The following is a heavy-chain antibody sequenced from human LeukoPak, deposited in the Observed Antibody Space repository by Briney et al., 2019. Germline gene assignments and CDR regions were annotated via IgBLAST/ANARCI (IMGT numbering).Heavy chain of an antibody. Sequence: SETLSLTCSVSGDSMSSHYWSWIRQPAGKGLEWIGHIYTSGRTDYNPSLKSRITMSVDTSKNQFSLKLSSVTAADTAVYYCARGIIAARSMGTYYYMDVWGTGTTASVSS. J-gene: IGHJ6*03. CDR3: ARGIIAARSMGTYYYMDV. CDR1: GDSMSSHY. V-gene: IGHV4-4*07. CDR2: IYTSGRT. D-gene: IGHD6-6*01.